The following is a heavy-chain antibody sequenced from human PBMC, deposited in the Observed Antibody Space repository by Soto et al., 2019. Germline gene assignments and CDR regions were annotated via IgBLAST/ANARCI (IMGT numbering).Heavy chain of an antibody. CDR2: INAGNGNT. D-gene: IGHD3-3*01. V-gene: IGHV1-3*01. CDR3: ARQRITIFGVTTDAFDI. Sequence: GASVKVSCKASGYTFTSYAMHWVRQAPGQRLEWMGWINAGNGNTKYSQKFQGRVTITRDTSASTAYMELSSLRSEDTAVYYCARQRITIFGVTTDAFDIWGQATMLTLSS. J-gene: IGHJ3*02. CDR1: GYTFTSYA.